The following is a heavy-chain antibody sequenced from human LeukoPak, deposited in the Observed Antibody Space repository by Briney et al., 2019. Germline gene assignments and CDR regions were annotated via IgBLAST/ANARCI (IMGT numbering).Heavy chain of an antibody. CDR1: GDSVSSNSAA. CDR3: ARAYCGGDCFSDGYFDV. V-gene: IGHV6-1*01. CDR2: TFFRSKWYS. D-gene: IGHD2-21*02. Sequence: SQTLSLTCAISGDSVSSNSAAWNWIRQSPSRGLEWLGRTFFRSKWYSDYAVSVKSRLTINPDTSKNQFSLQVNSVTPDDTAVYYCARAYCGGDCFSDGYFDVWGRGTLVTVSS. J-gene: IGHJ2*01.